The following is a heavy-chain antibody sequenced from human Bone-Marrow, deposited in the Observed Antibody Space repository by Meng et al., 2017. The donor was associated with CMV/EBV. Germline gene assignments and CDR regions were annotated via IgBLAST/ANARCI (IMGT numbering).Heavy chain of an antibody. Sequence: GESLKISCTASGFTFRNYAMAWVRRAPGEGLEWVSSISPSGANTYYADSMRGRFTISRDNSKNTLYLQMRSLRADDTAIYYCAKLLQAHIISYYYGMDVLGQGTPVTVSS. CDR3: AKLLQAHIISYYYGMDV. D-gene: IGHD1-26*01. CDR1: GFTFRNYA. J-gene: IGHJ6*02. V-gene: IGHV3-23*01. CDR2: ISPSGANT.